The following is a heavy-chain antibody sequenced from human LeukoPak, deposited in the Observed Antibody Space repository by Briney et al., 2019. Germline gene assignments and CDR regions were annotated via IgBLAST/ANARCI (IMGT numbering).Heavy chain of an antibody. CDR2: IYYSGST. V-gene: IGHV4-39*01. J-gene: IGHJ4*02. Sequence: SETLSLTCTVSGGPISSSSYYWGWIRQPPGKGLEWIGSIYYSGSTYYNTSLKSRVTISVDTSKNQFSLKLSSVTAADTAVYYCARQPLRGPVSGEDYWGQGTLVTVSS. CDR1: GGPISSSSYY. CDR3: ARQPLRGPVSGEDY. D-gene: IGHD1-14*01.